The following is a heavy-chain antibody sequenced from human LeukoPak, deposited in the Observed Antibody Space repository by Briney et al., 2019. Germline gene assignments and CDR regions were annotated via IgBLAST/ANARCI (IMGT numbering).Heavy chain of an antibody. D-gene: IGHD3-9*01. CDR2: IYYSGST. CDR1: SGSISSYY. Sequence: SETLSLTCTVSSGSISSYYWSWIRQPPGKGLEWIGYIYYSGSTNYNPSLKSRVTISVDTSKNQFSLKLSSVTAADTAVYYCARSSAPYYDIGNWFDPWGQGTLVTVSS. J-gene: IGHJ5*02. V-gene: IGHV4-59*01. CDR3: ARSSAPYYDIGNWFDP.